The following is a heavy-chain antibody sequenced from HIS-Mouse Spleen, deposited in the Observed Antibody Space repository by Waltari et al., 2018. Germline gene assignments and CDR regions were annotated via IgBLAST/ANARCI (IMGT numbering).Heavy chain of an antibody. D-gene: IGHD6-19*01. CDR3: ARAPYSSGYYYYGMDV. J-gene: IGHJ6*02. V-gene: IGHV4-34*01. CDR1: GGSFSGYY. Sequence: QVQLQQWGAGLLKPSETLSLTCAVYGGSFSGYYWRWIRQPPGKGLEWIGEINHSGSTNYNPSLKSRVTISVDTSKNQFSLKLSSVTAADTAVYYCARAPYSSGYYYYGMDVWGQGTTVTVSS. CDR2: INHSGST.